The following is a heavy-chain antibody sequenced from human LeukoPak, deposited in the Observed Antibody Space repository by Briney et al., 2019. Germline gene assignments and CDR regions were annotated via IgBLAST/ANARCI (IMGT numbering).Heavy chain of an antibody. D-gene: IGHD4-23*01. CDR3: ARARGVRLGGNSIPSLYY. CDR2: INHSGST. V-gene: IGHV4-34*01. J-gene: IGHJ4*02. CDR1: GCSFSGYY. Sequence: PSETLSLTCAVYGCSFSGYYWSWIRQPPGKGLEWIGEINHSGSTNYNPSLKSRVTISVDTSKNQFSLKLSSVTAADTAVYYCARARGVRLGGNSIPSLYYWGQGTLVTVSS.